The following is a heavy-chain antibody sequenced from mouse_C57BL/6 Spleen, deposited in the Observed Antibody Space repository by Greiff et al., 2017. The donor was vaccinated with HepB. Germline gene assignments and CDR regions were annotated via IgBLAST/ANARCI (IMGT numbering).Heavy chain of an antibody. Sequence: EVMLVESGGGLVKPGGSLKLSCAASGFTFSSYAMSWVRQTPEKRLEWVATISDGGSYTYYPDNVKGRFTISRDNAKNNLYLQMSHLKSEDTAMYYCARDQDDGYFYWYFDVWGTGTTVTVSS. J-gene: IGHJ1*03. V-gene: IGHV5-4*01. CDR3: ARDQDDGYFYWYFDV. D-gene: IGHD2-3*01. CDR2: ISDGGSYT. CDR1: GFTFSSYA.